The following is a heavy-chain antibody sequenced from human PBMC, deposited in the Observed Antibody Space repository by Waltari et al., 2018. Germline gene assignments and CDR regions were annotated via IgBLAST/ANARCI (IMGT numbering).Heavy chain of an antibody. CDR1: GGSINSYY. D-gene: IGHD2-21*01. CDR2: ISGSRVGP. CDR3: ANTPLIRHYNRFDI. Sequence: QLQLQESGPGLVKSSETLSLTCGVSGGSINSYYWSWIRQPPGKGLEWIGRISGSRVGPVYNPSLKSRVSISTDTSNNHFSLRLTSLTAADTAVYFCANTPLIRHYNRFDIWGPGVLVTVSS. V-gene: IGHV4-4*07. J-gene: IGHJ5*02.